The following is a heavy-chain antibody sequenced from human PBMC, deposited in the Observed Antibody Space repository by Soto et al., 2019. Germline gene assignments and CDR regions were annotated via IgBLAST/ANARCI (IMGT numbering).Heavy chain of an antibody. Sequence: EVQLLESGGGLAQAGGSLRLSCAASGFDFRIYAMNWVRQAPGKGLEWVAVMIGDGTSWDYADSVRGRFTISRDNSKNKLYLQMNSLRAEDTAVYYCAKDLRPDGRYDFDYWGQGTPVTVSS. J-gene: IGHJ4*02. CDR3: AKDLRPDGRYDFDY. CDR1: GFDFRIYA. D-gene: IGHD1-26*01. CDR2: MIGDGTSW. V-gene: IGHV3-23*01.